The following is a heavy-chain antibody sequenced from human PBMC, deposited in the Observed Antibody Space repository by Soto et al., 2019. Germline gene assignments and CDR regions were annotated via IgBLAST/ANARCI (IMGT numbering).Heavy chain of an antibody. V-gene: IGHV2-5*01. J-gene: IGHJ4*02. CDR1: GFSLSTSGVG. CDR3: AHSGDYDSSGYYYSCFDY. D-gene: IGHD3-22*01. CDR2: IYWNDDK. Sequence: SGPTLVNPTQTLTLTCTFSGFSLSTSGVGVGWIRQPPGKALEWLALIYWNDDKRYSPSLKSRLTITKDTSKNQVVLTMTNMDPVDTATYYCAHSGDYDSSGYYYSCFDYWGQGTLAPVSS.